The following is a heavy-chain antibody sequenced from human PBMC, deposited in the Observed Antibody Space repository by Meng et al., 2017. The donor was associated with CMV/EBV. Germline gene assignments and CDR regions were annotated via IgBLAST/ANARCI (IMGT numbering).Heavy chain of an antibody. V-gene: IGHV4-4*02. D-gene: IGHD2-2*01. CDR1: SISSSNW. Sequence: SISSSNWWSWVRQPPGMGLEWIGEIYHSGSTNYNPSLKSRVTISVDKSKNQFSLKLSSVTAADTAVYYCARLGCSSTSCSRGWFDPWGQGTLVTVSS. J-gene: IGHJ5*02. CDR2: IYHSGST. CDR3: ARLGCSSTSCSRGWFDP.